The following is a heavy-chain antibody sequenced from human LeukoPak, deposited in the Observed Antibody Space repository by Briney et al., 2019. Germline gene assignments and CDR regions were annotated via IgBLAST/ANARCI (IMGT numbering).Heavy chain of an antibody. V-gene: IGHV4-4*07. D-gene: IGHD6-13*01. CDR1: GGSISSYY. CDR3: AVGYSSSWYTY. Sequence: PSETLSLTCTVSGGSISSYYWGWIRQPAGKGLEWIGRIYTSGSTNYNPSLKSRVTMSVDTSKNQFSLKLSSVTAADTAVYYRAVGYSSSWYTYWGQGTLVTVSS. J-gene: IGHJ4*02. CDR2: IYTSGST.